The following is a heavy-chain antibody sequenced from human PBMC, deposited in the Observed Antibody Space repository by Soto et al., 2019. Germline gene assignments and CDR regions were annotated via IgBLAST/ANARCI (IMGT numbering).Heavy chain of an antibody. CDR3: ARDCVAIAVAGNYYYGMAV. V-gene: IGHV4-61*01. D-gene: IGHD6-19*01. J-gene: IGHJ6*02. CDR2: IYYSGST. CDR1: GGSVSSGSYY. Sequence: SETLSLTWTVSGGSVSSGSYYWSWNRQPPGKGLEWIGYIYYSGSTNYNPSLKSRATISVDTSKNQFSLKLSSVPAADPAGYYCARDCVAIAVAGNYYYGMAVWGQGTTVTVSS.